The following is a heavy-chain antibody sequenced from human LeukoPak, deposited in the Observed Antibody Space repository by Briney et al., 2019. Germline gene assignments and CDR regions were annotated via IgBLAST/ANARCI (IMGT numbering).Heavy chain of an antibody. CDR2: IYHSGST. Sequence: SETLSLTCTVSGGSISSGSYYWGWIRQPAGKGLEWIGNIYHSGSTYYNPSLKSRVTISVDTSKNQFSLKLSSVTAADTAVYYCAQQSLRSPDYWGQGTLVTVSS. V-gene: IGHV4-39*07. CDR3: AQQSLRSPDY. CDR1: GGSISSGSYY. D-gene: IGHD3-16*01. J-gene: IGHJ4*02.